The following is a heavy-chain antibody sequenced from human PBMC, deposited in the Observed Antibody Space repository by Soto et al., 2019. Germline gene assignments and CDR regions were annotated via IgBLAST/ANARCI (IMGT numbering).Heavy chain of an antibody. D-gene: IGHD6-19*01. V-gene: IGHV4-38-2*02. Sequence: SETLSLTCTVSGYSTSSGSYWAWIRQPPGKGPEWIASIYHGGTTFYNPSLKSRITISVDTSNNQFSLKLTSVTAADTAVYYCARVHVMVVAGSTFDYWGHGTLVTVSS. J-gene: IGHJ4*01. CDR1: GYSTSSGSY. CDR3: ARVHVMVVAGSTFDY. CDR2: IYHGGTT.